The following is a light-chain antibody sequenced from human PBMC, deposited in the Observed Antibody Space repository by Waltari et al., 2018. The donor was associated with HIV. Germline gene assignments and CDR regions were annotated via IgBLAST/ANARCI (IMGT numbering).Light chain of an antibody. V-gene: IGKV4-1*01. J-gene: IGKJ1*01. Sequence: DIVMIQSPDSLTVSLGERATINCKSSQSILYSANNKNYLTWYQQKPGQPPKLLIYWASTRESGVPDRFSGSGSVTDFTLTISSLQAEDVAVYYCQQYYSTPWTFGQGTKVEIK. CDR1: QSILYSANNKNY. CDR2: WAS. CDR3: QQYYSTPWT.